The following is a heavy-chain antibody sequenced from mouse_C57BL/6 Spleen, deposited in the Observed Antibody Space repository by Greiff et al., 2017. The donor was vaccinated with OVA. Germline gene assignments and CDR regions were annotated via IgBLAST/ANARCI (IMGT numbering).Heavy chain of an antibody. Sequence: QVQLQQPGAELVKPGASVTMSCKASGYTFTSYWITWVMQRPGQGLVWIGDIYPGSGSTNYNEKFKSKATLTVDTSSSTAYKQLSSLTSEDSAVYYCARRGDYDDYWGQGTTLTVSS. CDR3: ARRGDYDDY. V-gene: IGHV1-55*01. CDR2: IYPGSGST. CDR1: GYTFTSYW. D-gene: IGHD2-4*01. J-gene: IGHJ2*01.